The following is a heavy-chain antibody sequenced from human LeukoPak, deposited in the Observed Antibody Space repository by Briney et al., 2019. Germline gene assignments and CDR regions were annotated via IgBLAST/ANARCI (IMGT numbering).Heavy chain of an antibody. Sequence: PGGSLRLSCAASGFTFSSYGMHWVRQAPGKGLEWVAFIRYDGSNKYYADSVKGRFTISRDNSKNTLYLQMKSLRAEDTAVYYCAKDSTMVRGVISNFDYWGQGTLVTVSS. CDR1: GFTFSSYG. CDR2: IRYDGSNK. D-gene: IGHD3-10*01. CDR3: AKDSTMVRGVISNFDY. J-gene: IGHJ4*02. V-gene: IGHV3-30*02.